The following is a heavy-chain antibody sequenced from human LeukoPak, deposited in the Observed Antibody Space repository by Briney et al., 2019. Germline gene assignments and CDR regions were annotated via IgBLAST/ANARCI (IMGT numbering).Heavy chain of an antibody. CDR1: GFTFSNYA. V-gene: IGHV3-23*01. J-gene: IGHJ4*02. CDR3: AKWGDYDVLTGYYVPDY. CDR2: ILGSGGST. Sequence: GGSLRLSCAASGFTFSNYAMSWVRQAPGKGLEWVSAILGSGGSTYYADSVKGQFTVSRDNSKSTLYLQMNSLRAEDTALYYCAKWGDYDVLTGYYVPDYWGQGTLVTVSS. D-gene: IGHD3-9*01.